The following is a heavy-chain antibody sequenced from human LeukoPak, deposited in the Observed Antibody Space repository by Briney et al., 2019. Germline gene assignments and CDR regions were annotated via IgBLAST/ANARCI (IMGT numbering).Heavy chain of an antibody. D-gene: IGHD6-13*01. V-gene: IGHV4-39*07. J-gene: IGHJ4*02. Sequence: SETLSLTCTVSGGSISSSSYYWGWIRQPPGKGLEWIGSIYYSGSTYYNPSLKSRVTISVDTSKNQFSLKLSSVTAADTAVYYCAGIAAAGKNVGWGQGTLVTVSS. CDR2: IYYSGST. CDR1: GGSISSSSYY. CDR3: AGIAAAGKNVG.